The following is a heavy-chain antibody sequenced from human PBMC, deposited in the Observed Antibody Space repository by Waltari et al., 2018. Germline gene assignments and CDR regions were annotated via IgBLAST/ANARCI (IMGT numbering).Heavy chain of an antibody. J-gene: IGHJ5*02. Sequence: QVQLQESGPGLVRPSETLSLTCIVSGDSISSGYYWGWIRQPPGERLEWIASIYHSGSTYYKPSLKSRVTISVDTSKNQFSLTLASVTAADTAVYYCARDRGPYASSWFDNWFDPWGQGTLVTVSS. CDR1: GDSISSGYY. V-gene: IGHV4-38-2*02. D-gene: IGHD6-13*01. CDR2: IYHSGST. CDR3: ARDRGPYASSWFDNWFDP.